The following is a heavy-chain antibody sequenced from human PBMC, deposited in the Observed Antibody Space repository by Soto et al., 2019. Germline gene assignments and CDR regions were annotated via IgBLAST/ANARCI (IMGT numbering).Heavy chain of an antibody. D-gene: IGHD6-19*01. J-gene: IGHJ5*02. CDR3: PRDGAAMAGMEYSWFDP. Sequence: PSETLSLTXTVSGASISSGGYYWSWIRQHPGKGLEWIGYIYSFGSTSYNPSLKSRVTISIHTSKNQFSLRVNSMTAADTAVYYCPRDGAAMAGMEYSWFDPWGQGTLVTVSS. CDR1: GASISSGGYY. V-gene: IGHV4-31*02. CDR2: IYSFGST.